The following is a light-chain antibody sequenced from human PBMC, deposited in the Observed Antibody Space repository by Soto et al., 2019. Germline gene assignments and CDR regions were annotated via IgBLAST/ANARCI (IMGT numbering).Light chain of an antibody. CDR3: QQYNSYSHIT. J-gene: IGKJ5*01. V-gene: IGKV1-5*01. Sequence: DIQMTQSPSTLSASVGDRVTITCRASQSISSWLAWYQQKAGKAPKLLIYDASTLESGVPSRFSGSGSGKEFTLTISSLQPDDFATYYCQQYNSYSHITFGQGTRLEIK. CDR2: DAS. CDR1: QSISSW.